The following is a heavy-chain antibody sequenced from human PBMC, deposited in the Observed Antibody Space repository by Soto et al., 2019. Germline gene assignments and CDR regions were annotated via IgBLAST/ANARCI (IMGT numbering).Heavy chain of an antibody. J-gene: IGHJ4*02. V-gene: IGHV3-66*01. CDR3: ARDGPSRSRYYFDY. Sequence: ESGGGLVQPGGSLRLSCAASGFTVSSNYMNWVRQAPGKGLELVSIIYGAASTYYADSVKGRFTISRDNSKNTLYLQMNSLRAEDTAVYYCARDGPSRSRYYFDYWGQGTLVTVSS. CDR1: GFTVSSNY. D-gene: IGHD6-13*01. CDR2: IYGAAST.